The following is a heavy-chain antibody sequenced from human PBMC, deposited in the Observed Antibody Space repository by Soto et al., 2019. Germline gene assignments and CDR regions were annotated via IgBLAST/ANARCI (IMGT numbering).Heavy chain of an antibody. CDR2: IYYSGST. Sequence: QVQLQESGPGLVKPSETLSLTCTVSGGSISSYYWSWIRQPPGKGLEWIGYIYYSGSTNYNPALKCRVTLSVDTSKNQFSLKLSSVTAADTAVYYCARDQDSNSELGLWGRGTLVTVSS. V-gene: IGHV4-59*01. CDR3: ARDQDSNSELGL. CDR1: GGSISSYY. J-gene: IGHJ2*01. D-gene: IGHD3-22*01.